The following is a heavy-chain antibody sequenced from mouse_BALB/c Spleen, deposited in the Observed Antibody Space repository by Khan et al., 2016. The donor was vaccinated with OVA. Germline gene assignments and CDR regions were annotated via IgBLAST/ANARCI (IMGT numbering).Heavy chain of an antibody. CDR2: IDPRSG. V-gene: IGHV1-4*01. J-gene: IGHJ4*01. CDR3: ARRTTEYALDY. Sequence: VQLQQSGAELARPGASVKMSCKASGYTFTSHTMHWIKQRPGQGLEWIGYIDPRSGYNQKLNDTATLTADISSSTAYMPLSSLTSEDSAVYYGARRTTEYALDYWGQGTSVTVSS. CDR1: GYTFTSHT. D-gene: IGHD2-14*01.